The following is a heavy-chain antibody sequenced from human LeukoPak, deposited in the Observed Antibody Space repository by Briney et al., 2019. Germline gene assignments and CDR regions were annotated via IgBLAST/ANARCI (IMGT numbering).Heavy chain of an antibody. CDR2: ISSNGAST. CDR1: GFTFSSYA. CDR3: ARDFISSGWYDGVDY. Sequence: GGSLRLSCAASGFTFSSYAMHWVHQAPGKGLAYVSAISSNGASTYYANSVKGRFTISRDNSKNTLYLQMGSLRDEDMAVYYCARDFISSGWYDGVDYWGQGTLVTVSS. J-gene: IGHJ4*02. D-gene: IGHD6-19*01. V-gene: IGHV3-64*01.